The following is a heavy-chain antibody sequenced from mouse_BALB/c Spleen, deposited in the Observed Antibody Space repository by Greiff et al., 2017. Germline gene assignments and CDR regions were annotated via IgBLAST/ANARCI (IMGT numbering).Heavy chain of an antibody. CDR2: IHPNSGNT. V-gene: IGHV1S130*01. Sequence: QVQLQQSGSVLVRPGASVKLSCKASGYTFTSSWMHWAKQRPGQGLEWIGEIHPNSGNTNYNEKFKGKATLTVDTSSSTAYVDLSSLTSEDSAVYYCARYGYWYFDVWGAGTTVTVSS. CDR1: GYTFTSSW. CDR3: ARYGYWYFDV. J-gene: IGHJ1*01. D-gene: IGHD1-1*01.